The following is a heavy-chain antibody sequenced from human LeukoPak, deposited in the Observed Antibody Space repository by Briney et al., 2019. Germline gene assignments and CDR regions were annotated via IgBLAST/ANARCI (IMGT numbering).Heavy chain of an antibody. D-gene: IGHD6-19*01. V-gene: IGHV4-39*07. Sequence: PSETLSLTCSVSGGSISRSIHHWGWIRQPPGKGLEWIGSIYYFGNTDFNPSLSNRVTISVDTSKNHFSLKLTSVTAADTAVYYCARALPPTVAGPFDYWGQGILVLVSS. CDR2: IYYFGNT. CDR3: ARALPPTVAGPFDY. J-gene: IGHJ4*02. CDR1: GGSISRSIHH.